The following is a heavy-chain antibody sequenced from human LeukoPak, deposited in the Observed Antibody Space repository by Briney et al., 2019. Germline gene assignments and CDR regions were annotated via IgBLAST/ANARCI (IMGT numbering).Heavy chain of an antibody. V-gene: IGHV4-39*01. D-gene: IGHD5-12*01. Sequence: TSETLSLTCTVSGGSISSSSYYWGWIRQPPGKGLEWIGNIYYSGSTYYNPSLKSRITISVDTSKNHFSLKLRSVTAADTAVYYCARHTTTVATVLRLTKPDYFDYWGQGTLVTVSS. CDR2: IYYSGST. CDR3: ARHTTTVATVLRLTKPDYFDY. J-gene: IGHJ4*02. CDR1: GGSISSSSYY.